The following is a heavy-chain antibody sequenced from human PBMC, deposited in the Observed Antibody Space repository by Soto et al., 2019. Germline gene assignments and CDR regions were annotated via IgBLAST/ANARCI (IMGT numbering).Heavy chain of an antibody. CDR1: GGSISSCY. CDR3: ARTGNLWSGYSDQLDY. Sequence: SETLSLTCTVSGGSISSCYWSWIRQPAGKGLEWIGRIYTSGSTNYNPSLKSRVTMSVDTSKNQFSLKLSSVTAADTAVYYCARTGNLWSGYSDQLDYWGQGTLVTVSS. J-gene: IGHJ4*02. CDR2: IYTSGST. D-gene: IGHD3-3*01. V-gene: IGHV4-4*07.